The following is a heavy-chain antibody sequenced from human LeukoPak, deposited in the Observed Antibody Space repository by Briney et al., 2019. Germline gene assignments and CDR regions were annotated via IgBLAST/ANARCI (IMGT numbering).Heavy chain of an antibody. D-gene: IGHD6-13*01. CDR2: ISWNSGSI. CDR3: AKDMKIAAAGMDY. V-gene: IGHV3-9*01. J-gene: IGHJ4*02. Sequence: PGGSLRLSCAASGFTFSSYWMSWVRQAPGKGLEWVSGISWNSGSIGYADSVKGRFTISRDNAKNSLYLQMNSLRAEDTALYYCAKDMKIAAAGMDYWGQGTLVTVSS. CDR1: GFTFSSYW.